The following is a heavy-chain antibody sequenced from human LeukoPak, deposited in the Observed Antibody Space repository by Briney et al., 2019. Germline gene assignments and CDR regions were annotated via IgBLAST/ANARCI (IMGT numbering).Heavy chain of an antibody. V-gene: IGHV3-11*06. J-gene: IGHJ4*02. CDR3: AREIAAAGIDY. CDR1: GFIFSDYY. CDR2: ISSNSRST. Sequence: GGSLRLFCAVSGFIFSDYYMSWSRQASGKGLEWVSYISSNSRSTSYADSVKGRFTISRDNAKNSLYLQMNSLRAEDTAVYYCAREIAAAGIDYWGQGILVTVSS. D-gene: IGHD6-13*01.